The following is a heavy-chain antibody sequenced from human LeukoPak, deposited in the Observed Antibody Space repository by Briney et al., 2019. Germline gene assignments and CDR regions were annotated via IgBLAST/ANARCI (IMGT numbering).Heavy chain of an antibody. Sequence: ASVKLSCNASGYTFTSQDISWVRQAPGQALEWMGWISAYKGNSNYAQTLEGRVSMPADTSASPDYMELRSLRSDETAVYYCARDPASYRTTVSGGMVVWGQGTAVSVFS. CDR1: GYTFTSQD. CDR3: ARDPASYRTTVSGGMVV. J-gene: IGHJ6*01. D-gene: IGHD1-14*01. CDR2: ISAYKGNS. V-gene: IGHV1-18*01.